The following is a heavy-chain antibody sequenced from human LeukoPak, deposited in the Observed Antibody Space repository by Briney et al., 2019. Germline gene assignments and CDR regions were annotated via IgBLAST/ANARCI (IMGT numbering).Heavy chain of an antibody. J-gene: IGHJ5*02. D-gene: IGHD3-10*01. CDR2: ISYNGNIE. CDR1: GFTFRIFA. CDR3: ARGGSILRGVRSWFDP. Sequence: PGKSLRLSCEASGFTFRIFAMNWVRQAPGKGLESVALISYNGNIEYYADSVKGRFTISRDNSNNTLFLQMSSLRADDTAVYYCARGGSILRGVRSWFDPWGQGTLVIVSS. V-gene: IGHV3-30*04.